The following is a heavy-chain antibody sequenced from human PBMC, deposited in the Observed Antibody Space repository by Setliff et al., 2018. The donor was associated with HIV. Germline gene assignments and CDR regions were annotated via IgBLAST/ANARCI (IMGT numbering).Heavy chain of an antibody. Sequence: SETLSLTCDVYSGSLSGYYWSWIRQSPGKGLEWIGEINDSGNANYNPSLKSRFTISIDTSKNHFSLTLKSVTAADTAVFYRARRTSFIGGAVAGNFDLWGQGTPVTVS. CDR3: ARRTSFIGGAVAGNFDL. CDR2: INDSGNA. J-gene: IGHJ4*02. V-gene: IGHV4-34*01. CDR1: SGSLSGYY. D-gene: IGHD6-19*01.